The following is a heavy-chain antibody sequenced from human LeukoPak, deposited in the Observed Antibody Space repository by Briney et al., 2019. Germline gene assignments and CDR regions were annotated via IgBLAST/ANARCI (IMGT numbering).Heavy chain of an antibody. CDR1: GGTFSSYA. J-gene: IGHJ4*02. CDR3: AGAAAGTNSFDC. CDR2: IIPILGIA. D-gene: IGHD6-13*01. V-gene: IGHV1-69*04. Sequence: GASVKVSCKASGGTFSSYAISWVRQAPGQGLEWMGRIIPILGIANYAQKFQGRVTITADKSTSTAYMELSSLRSEDTAVYYCAGAAAGTNSFDCWGQGTLVTVSS.